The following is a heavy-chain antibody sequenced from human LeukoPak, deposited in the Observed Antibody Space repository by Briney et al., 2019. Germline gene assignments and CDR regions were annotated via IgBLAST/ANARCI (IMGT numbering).Heavy chain of an antibody. V-gene: IGHV4-59*08. Sequence: PSETLSLTCTVSGGSISSYYWSWIRQPPGKGLEWIGYIYYSGSTNYNPSLKSRVTISVDTSKNQFSLKLSSVTAADTAVYYCARGDGYQGNKDYWGQGTLVTVSS. D-gene: IGHD5-24*01. CDR2: IYYSGST. J-gene: IGHJ4*02. CDR3: ARGDGYQGNKDY. CDR1: GGSISSYY.